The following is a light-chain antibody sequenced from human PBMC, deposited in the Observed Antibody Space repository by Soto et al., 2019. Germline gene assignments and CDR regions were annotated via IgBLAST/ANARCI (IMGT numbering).Light chain of an antibody. J-gene: IGKJ1*01. CDR1: QSVSSF. CDR2: DAS. CDR3: HQRSNWPRT. Sequence: EIVLTQSPATLSLSPGERATLSCRASQSVSSFLAWYQQKPGQAPRLLIYDASSSATGIPARFSGSGSGTDFTLTISSLEPEDFAVYYCHQRSNWPRTFGQGTKV. V-gene: IGKV3-11*01.